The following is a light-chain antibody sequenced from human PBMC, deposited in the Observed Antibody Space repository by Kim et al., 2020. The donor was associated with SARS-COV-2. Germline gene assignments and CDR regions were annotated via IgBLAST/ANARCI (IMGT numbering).Light chain of an antibody. CDR1: QGVDGW. J-gene: IGKJ1*01. CDR3: KQYETYWT. Sequence: DIQMTQSPSTLSAFVGDRVTMTCRASQGVDGWLAWYQQKPGKPPRLLIYQASKLASGVPSRFSGSGSGTDFTLTVSNLQSDDSAVYYCKQYETYWTFGPGTKVDIK. CDR2: QAS. V-gene: IGKV1-5*03.